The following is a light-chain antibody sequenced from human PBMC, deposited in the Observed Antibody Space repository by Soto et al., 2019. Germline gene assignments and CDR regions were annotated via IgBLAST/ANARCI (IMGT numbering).Light chain of an antibody. CDR2: GAS. Sequence: EIVLTQSPGTLSLSPGERATLSCRASQSVSSSYLAWYQQKPGQAPRLLIYGASSRATGIRDRFSGSGSGTDYTLTISRLEPEDFEVYYCEQYGSSPRKFGQGNKVEVK. CDR3: EQYGSSPRK. J-gene: IGKJ1*01. CDR1: QSVSSSY. V-gene: IGKV3-20*01.